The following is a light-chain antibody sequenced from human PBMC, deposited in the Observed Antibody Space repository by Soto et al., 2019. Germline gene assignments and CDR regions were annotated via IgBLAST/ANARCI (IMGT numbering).Light chain of an antibody. CDR2: GAS. J-gene: IGKJ1*01. CDR1: QRVSSNY. CDR3: QQDGSSLPWT. Sequence: EIVLTQSPGTLSLSPGERATLSFRASQRVSSNYLAWYQQKPGQAPRLLIYGASSRATGIPDRFSGSGSGTAFTLTISRLEPEDFAVYYCQQDGSSLPWTFGQGTKVEI. V-gene: IGKV3-20*01.